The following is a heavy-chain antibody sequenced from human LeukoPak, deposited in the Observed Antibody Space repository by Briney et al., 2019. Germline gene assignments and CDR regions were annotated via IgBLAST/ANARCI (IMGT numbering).Heavy chain of an antibody. CDR1: GGSISSSSYY. J-gene: IGHJ4*02. CDR2: IYYSGST. V-gene: IGHV4-39*01. Sequence: SETLSLTCTVSGGSISSSSYYWGWIRQPPGKGLEWIGSIYYSGSTYYNPSLKSRDTISVDTSKNQFSLKLSSVTAADTAVYYCARRRGYSYGPFDYWGQGTLVTVSS. D-gene: IGHD5-18*01. CDR3: ARRRGYSYGPFDY.